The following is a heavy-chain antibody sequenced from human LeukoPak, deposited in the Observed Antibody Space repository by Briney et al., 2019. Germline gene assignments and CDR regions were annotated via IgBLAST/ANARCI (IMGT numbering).Heavy chain of an antibody. V-gene: IGHV4-59*01. D-gene: IGHD1-7*01. CDR1: GGSISSYY. J-gene: IGHJ3*02. CDR3: ARDKITGTVSDAFDI. CDR2: IYYSGST. Sequence: SETLSLTCTVSGGSISSYYWSWIRQPPGKGLEWIGYIYYSGSTNYNPSLKSRVTISVDTSKNQFSLKLSSVTAADTAVYYCARDKITGTVSDAFDIWGQGTMVTVSS.